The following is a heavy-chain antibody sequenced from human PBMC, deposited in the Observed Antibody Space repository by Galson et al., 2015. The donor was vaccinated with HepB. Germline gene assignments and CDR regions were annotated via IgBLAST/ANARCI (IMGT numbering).Heavy chain of an antibody. V-gene: IGHV1-46*03. CDR3: ARSDPSSTMVRGVITGGFDY. D-gene: IGHD3-10*01. CDR2: INPSGGST. J-gene: IGHJ4*02. CDR1: GYTFTSYY. Sequence: SVKVSCKASGYTFTSYYMHWVRQAPGQGLEWMGIINPSGGSTSYAQKFQGRVTMTRDTSTSTVYMELSSLRSEDTAVYYCARSDPSSTMVRGVITGGFDYWGQGTLVTVSS.